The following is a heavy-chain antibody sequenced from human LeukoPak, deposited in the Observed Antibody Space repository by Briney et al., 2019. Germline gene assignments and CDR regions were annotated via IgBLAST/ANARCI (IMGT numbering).Heavy chain of an antibody. J-gene: IGHJ2*01. CDR1: GITFSSYD. V-gene: IGHV3-13*01. CDR2: IGTVDDT. Sequence: GGSLRLSCAASGITFSSYDMHWVRQATGKGLEWVSGIGTVDDTYYSGSVKGRFTISREDAKDSFYLQMNSLRAGDTAVYYCARGSRYYDYVWRIYRGYWYFDLWGRGTLVTVSS. D-gene: IGHD3-16*02. CDR3: ARGSRYYDYVWRIYRGYWYFDL.